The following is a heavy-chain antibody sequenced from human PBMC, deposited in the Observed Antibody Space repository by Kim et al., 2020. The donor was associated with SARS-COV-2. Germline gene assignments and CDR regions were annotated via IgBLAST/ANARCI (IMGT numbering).Heavy chain of an antibody. CDR2: IKQDGSEK. D-gene: IGHD6-19*01. V-gene: IGHV3-7*03. CDR3: ARVGGSGWYTDY. Sequence: GGSLRLSCAASGVTFSSYWMSWVRQAPGKGQEWVANIKQDGSEKYYVDSVNGRFTISRDNAKNSLYLLMNSLRAEDTAAYYCARVGGSGWYTDYWGQGTLVTVSS. CDR1: GVTFSSYW. J-gene: IGHJ4*02.